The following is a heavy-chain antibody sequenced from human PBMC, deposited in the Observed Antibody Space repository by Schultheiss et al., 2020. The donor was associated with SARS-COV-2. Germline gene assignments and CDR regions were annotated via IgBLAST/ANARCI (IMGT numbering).Heavy chain of an antibody. V-gene: IGHV3-48*03. D-gene: IGHD3-10*01. J-gene: IGHJ4*02. Sequence: GGSLRLSCAASGFTFSSYEMNWVRQAPGKGLEWVSYISSSGSSTYYADSVKGRFTISRDNAKKSLYLQMNSLRAEDTAVYYCARGGGMVRGVIIMDYWGQGTLVTVSS. CDR3: ARGGGMVRGVIIMDY. CDR2: ISSSGSST. CDR1: GFTFSSYE.